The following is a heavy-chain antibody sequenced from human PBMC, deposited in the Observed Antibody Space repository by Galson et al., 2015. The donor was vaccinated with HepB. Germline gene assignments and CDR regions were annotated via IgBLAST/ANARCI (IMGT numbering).Heavy chain of an antibody. D-gene: IGHD6-13*01. CDR3: TPLSSSNSYSFIGY. V-gene: IGHV3-15*01. CDR2: IKSKAAGGTT. Sequence: SLRLSCAASQFDFTNTWMSWVRQVPGKGLEWIGLIKSKAAGGTTDYAAPVKGRFSISRDDSENTLYLEMNSLKSEDTAVYYCTPLSSSNSYSFIGYWGHGTLLTVSS. CDR1: QFDFTNTW. J-gene: IGHJ4*01.